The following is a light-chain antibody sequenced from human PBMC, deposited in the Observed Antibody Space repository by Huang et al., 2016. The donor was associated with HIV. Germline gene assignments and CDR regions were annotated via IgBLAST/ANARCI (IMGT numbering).Light chain of an antibody. J-gene: IGKJ2*01. CDR2: FGS. V-gene: IGKV2-28*01. CDR1: QRLLQSNKLNF. CDR3: MQTLQSPPGP. Sequence: EIVMTQSPLSLSVTPGETASISCKSSQRLLQSNKLNFLYWYLQKQGQSPQLLLFFGSNRASGVPDRFSGTGSGRDFTLTISRVEAEDVGVYYCMQTLQSPPGPFGQGTKLEIK.